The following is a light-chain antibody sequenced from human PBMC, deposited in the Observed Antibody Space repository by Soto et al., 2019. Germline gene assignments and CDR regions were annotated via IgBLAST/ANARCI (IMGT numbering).Light chain of an antibody. CDR1: QSVSSTS. J-gene: IGKJ3*01. CDR2: GTS. Sequence: DSVLTQSPGTLSLSPGERATLSCRASQSVSSTSLAWYQQKPGQAPRLLIYGTSTRATGIPDRFSGSGSGTDLTLTISRLEPEDFAVYYWQQYGSSLFTFGPGTKVDIK. V-gene: IGKV3-20*01. CDR3: QQYGSSLFT.